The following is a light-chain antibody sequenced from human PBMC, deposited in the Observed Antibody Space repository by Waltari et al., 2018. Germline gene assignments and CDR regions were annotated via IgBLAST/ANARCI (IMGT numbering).Light chain of an antibody. Sequence: QSVLTQSHSVSATPGQRVTIPCSGSSSNLGGNSVNWYQHVPGAAPRRLISSNNLGPSGVPDRFSGSESGTSASRAISGLQAEDEAHYYCATWDSDVNAWLFGGGTKVTV. CDR3: ATWDSDVNAWL. CDR1: SSNLGGNS. CDR2: SNN. V-gene: IGLV1-44*01. J-gene: IGLJ2*01.